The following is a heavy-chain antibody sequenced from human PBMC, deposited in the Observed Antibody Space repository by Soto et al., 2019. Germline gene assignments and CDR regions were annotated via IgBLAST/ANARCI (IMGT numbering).Heavy chain of an antibody. Sequence: SETLSLTCTVSGGSISSGDYYWSWIRQPPGKGLEWIGYIYYSGSTYYNPSLKSRVTISVDTSKNQFSLKLSSVTAADTAVYYWARETREKFNGNHNWFDPWGQGTLVTVSS. D-gene: IGHD2-8*01. CDR1: GGSISSGDYY. CDR3: ARETREKFNGNHNWFDP. CDR2: IYYSGST. V-gene: IGHV4-30-4*01. J-gene: IGHJ5*02.